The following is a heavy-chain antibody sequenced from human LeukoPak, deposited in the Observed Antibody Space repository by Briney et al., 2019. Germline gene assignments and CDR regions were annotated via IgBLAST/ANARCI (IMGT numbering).Heavy chain of an antibody. CDR2: IYTSGST. V-gene: IGHV4-4*07. D-gene: IGHD4-23*01. CDR1: GGSISSYY. Sequence: SETLSLTCTVSGGSISSYYWSWIRQPAGKGLEWIGRIYTSGSTNYNPSLKSRVTMSVDTSKNQFSLKLSSVTAADTAVYYCERDYGGNHNSGYWYFDLWGRGTLVTVS. CDR3: ERDYGGNHNSGYWYFDL. J-gene: IGHJ2*01.